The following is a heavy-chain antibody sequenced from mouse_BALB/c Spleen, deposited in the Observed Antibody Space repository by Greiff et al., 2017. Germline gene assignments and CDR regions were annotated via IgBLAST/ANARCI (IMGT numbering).Heavy chain of an antibody. Sequence: VQLQQSGAELVRPGTSVKVSCKASGYAFTNYLIEWVKQRPGQGLEWIGVINPGSGGTNYNEKFKGKAPLTADKSSRPAYMQLSSLTSDDSAVYFCARSDGSKDYWGQGTTLTVSS. CDR1: GYAFTNYL. J-gene: IGHJ2*01. D-gene: IGHD2-3*01. CDR3: ARSDGSKDY. V-gene: IGHV1-54*03. CDR2: INPGSGGT.